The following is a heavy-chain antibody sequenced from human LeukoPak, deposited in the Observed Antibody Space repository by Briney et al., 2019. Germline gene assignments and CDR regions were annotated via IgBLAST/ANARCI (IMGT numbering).Heavy chain of an antibody. CDR2: ISSSSSTI. CDR1: GFTFSSYS. Sequence: GGSLRLSCAASGFTFSSYSMNWVRQAPGKGLEWVSYISSSSSTIYYADSVKGRFTISRDNAKNSLYLQMNSLRAEDTAVYYCARDGVGYSGYGWFDPWGQGTLVTVSS. CDR3: ARDGVGYSGYGWFDP. D-gene: IGHD5-12*01. J-gene: IGHJ5*02. V-gene: IGHV3-48*04.